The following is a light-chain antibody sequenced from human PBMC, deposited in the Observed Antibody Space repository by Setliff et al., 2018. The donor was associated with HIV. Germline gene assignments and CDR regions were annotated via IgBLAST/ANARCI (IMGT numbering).Light chain of an antibody. V-gene: IGLV2-14*03. CDR3: ISYRTTSTWV. J-gene: IGLJ3*02. CDR2: DVS. CDR1: SSDVGAYAY. Sequence: ALTQPASVSGSPGQSITISCTGTSSDVGAYAYVSWYQQHPGKVPKLMIYDVSNRPSGVSTRFSGSKSGNTASLTISGLQAEDEAHYYCISYRTTSTWVFGGGTKVTVL.